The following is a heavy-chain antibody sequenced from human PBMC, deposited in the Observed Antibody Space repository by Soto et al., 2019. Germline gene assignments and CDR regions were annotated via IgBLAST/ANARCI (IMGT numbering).Heavy chain of an antibody. D-gene: IGHD2-2*01. CDR3: ARASIVVVPAAMDYYGMDV. CDR2: IIPIFGTA. CDR1: GGTFSSYA. Sequence: QVQLVQSGAEVKKPGSSVKVSCKASGGTFSSYAISWVRQAPGQGLEWMGGIIPIFGTANYAQKFQGRVTITADESTSTAYMELSSLRSDDTAVYYCARASIVVVPAAMDYYGMDVWGQGTTVTVSS. V-gene: IGHV1-69*01. J-gene: IGHJ6*02.